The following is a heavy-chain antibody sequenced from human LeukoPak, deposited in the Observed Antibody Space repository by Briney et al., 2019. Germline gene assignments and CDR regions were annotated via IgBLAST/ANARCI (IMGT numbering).Heavy chain of an antibody. Sequence: GGSLRISCAASGFTFSTYGMHWVRQAPGQGLEWVAVIWYDGSNKYYADSVKGRFTISRDNSKNTLYLQMNSLRAEDTAVYYCAKEYRNYYYMDVWGKGTTVTVSS. V-gene: IGHV3-33*06. CDR1: GFTFSTYG. J-gene: IGHJ6*03. CDR2: IWYDGSNK. D-gene: IGHD1-1*01. CDR3: AKEYRNYYYMDV.